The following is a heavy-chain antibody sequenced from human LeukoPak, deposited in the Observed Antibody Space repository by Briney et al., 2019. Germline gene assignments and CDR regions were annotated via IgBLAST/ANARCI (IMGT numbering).Heavy chain of an antibody. Sequence: ASVKVSCKASGYTFTSYYMHWVRQAPGQGLEWMGIINPSGGSTSYAQKFQGRVTMTRDTSTSTVYMELSRLRSDDTAVYYCARKNWDDAFDIWGQGTMVTVSS. CDR2: INPSGGST. CDR3: ARKNWDDAFDI. CDR1: GYTFTSYY. V-gene: IGHV1-46*01. J-gene: IGHJ3*02. D-gene: IGHD7-27*01.